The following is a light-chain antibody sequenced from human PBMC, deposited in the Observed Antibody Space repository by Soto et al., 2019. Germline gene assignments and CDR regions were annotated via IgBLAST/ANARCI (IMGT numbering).Light chain of an antibody. J-gene: IGKJ1*01. CDR2: AAS. CDR3: QQRYSTPWT. Sequence: DIQMTQSPSSLSASVGDRVTITCRARQSISSYLNWYQQKPGKAPKLLIYAASSLQSGVPSRFSGSGSGTDFTLTISSLQPEDFATYYCQQRYSTPWTFGQGTKGEIK. CDR1: QSISSY. V-gene: IGKV1-39*01.